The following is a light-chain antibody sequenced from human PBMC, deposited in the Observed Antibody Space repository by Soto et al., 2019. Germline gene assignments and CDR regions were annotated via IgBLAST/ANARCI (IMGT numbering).Light chain of an antibody. Sequence: ELVMTQSPVTLSVSPGERATLSCRASQSVSSSYLAWYQQKPGQAPRLLIYGASSRATGIPDRFSGSGSGTDFTLTISRLEPEDFAVYYCQQYGSSPRTFGQGTKVEIK. J-gene: IGKJ1*01. CDR2: GAS. CDR1: QSVSSSY. CDR3: QQYGSSPRT. V-gene: IGKV3-20*01.